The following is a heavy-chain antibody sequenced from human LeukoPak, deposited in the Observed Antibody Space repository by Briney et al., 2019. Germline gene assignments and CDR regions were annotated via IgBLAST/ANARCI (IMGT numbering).Heavy chain of an antibody. J-gene: IGHJ6*03. CDR3: AKVLWGGYYYYYMDV. D-gene: IGHD2/OR15-2a*01. CDR1: GFTFSDYY. V-gene: IGHV3-11*04. Sequence: PGGSLRLSCAASGFTFSDYYMSWIRQAPGKGLEWVSYISSSGSTIYYADSVKGRFTISRDNSENTLYLQMNSLRAEDTAVYYCAKVLWGGYYYYYMDVWGKGTTVTVSS. CDR2: ISSSGSTI.